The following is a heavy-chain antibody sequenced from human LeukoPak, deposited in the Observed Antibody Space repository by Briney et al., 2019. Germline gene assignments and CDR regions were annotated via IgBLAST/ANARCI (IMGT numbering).Heavy chain of an antibody. CDR1: GFTFSSYS. Sequence: GGSLRLSCAASGFTFSSYSMNWVRQAPGKGLEWVSSISSSSSYIYYRDSVKGRFTISRDNAKNSLSLQMNSLRDEDTAVYYCARDLISGLTTRDDWGQGTLVTVSS. CDR2: ISSSSSYI. D-gene: IGHD4-11*01. J-gene: IGHJ4*02. CDR3: ARDLISGLTTRDD. V-gene: IGHV3-21*01.